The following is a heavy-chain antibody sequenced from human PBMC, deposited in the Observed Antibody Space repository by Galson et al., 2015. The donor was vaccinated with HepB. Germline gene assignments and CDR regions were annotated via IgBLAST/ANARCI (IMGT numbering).Heavy chain of an antibody. CDR2: ISGSGGST. CDR1: GFTFSSYA. J-gene: IGHJ6*02. Sequence: SLRLSCAASGFTFSSYAMSWVRQAPGKGLEWVSAISGSGGSTYYADSVKGRFTISRDNSKNTLYLQMNSLRAEDTAVYYCAKVHIVVVPAAVVLEGGLDVWGQGTTVTVSS. CDR3: AKVHIVVVPAAVVLEGGLDV. D-gene: IGHD2-2*01. V-gene: IGHV3-23*01.